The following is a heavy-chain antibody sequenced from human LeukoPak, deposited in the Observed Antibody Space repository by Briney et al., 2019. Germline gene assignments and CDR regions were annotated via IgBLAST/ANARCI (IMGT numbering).Heavy chain of an antibody. CDR2: IKSKTDGGTT. CDR3: TTDLRGDPWIQLVDY. CDR1: GFAFSNAW. Sequence: SGGSLRLSCAASGFAFSNAWMSWVRQAPGKGLEWVGRIKSKTDGGTTDYAAPVKGRFTISRDDSKNTLYLQMNSLKTEDTAVYYCTTDLRGDPWIQLVDYWGQGTLVTVSS. J-gene: IGHJ4*02. V-gene: IGHV3-15*01. D-gene: IGHD5-18*01.